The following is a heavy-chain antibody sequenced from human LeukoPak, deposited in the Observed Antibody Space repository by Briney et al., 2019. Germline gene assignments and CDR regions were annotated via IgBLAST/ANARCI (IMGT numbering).Heavy chain of an antibody. CDR2: NNYSRNP. CDR1: GGSISSSSYY. D-gene: IGHD3-16*01. V-gene: IGHV4-39*07. J-gene: IGHJ6*03. CDR3: AREKIGTGTVLGKDYYYMDV. Sequence: PSETLSLTCTVSGGSISSSSYYWGWIRQPPGKGLEWIGNNNYSRNPYYNPSPKSRVTISVDTSKNQFSLKLSSVTAADTAMYYCAREKIGTGTVLGKDYYYMDVWGKGTTVTVSS.